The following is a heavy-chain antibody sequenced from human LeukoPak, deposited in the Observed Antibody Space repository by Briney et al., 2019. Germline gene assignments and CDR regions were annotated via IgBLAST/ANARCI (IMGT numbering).Heavy chain of an antibody. CDR3: APVGSVVVPAADFDY. J-gene: IGHJ4*02. Sequence: SETLSLTCTVSGYSISSGYYWGWIRQPPGKGLEWIGSIYHSGSTYYNPSLKSRVTISVDTSKNQFSLKLSSVTAADTAVYYCAPVGSVVVPAADFDYWGQGTLVTVSS. D-gene: IGHD2-2*01. V-gene: IGHV4-38-2*02. CDR1: GYSISSGYY. CDR2: IYHSGST.